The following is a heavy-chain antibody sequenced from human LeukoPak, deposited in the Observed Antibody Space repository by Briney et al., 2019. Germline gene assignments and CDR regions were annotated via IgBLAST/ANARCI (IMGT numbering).Heavy chain of an antibody. V-gene: IGHV4-61*01. CDR3: ARGTADYDFWSGRIATSYYFDY. Sequence: SETLSLTCTVSGGSVSSDSYHWTRIRQPPGKGLEWVGYIYSSGSTNYNPSLKSRATISVDTSKNQFSLKLSSVTAADTAVYYCARGTADYDFWSGRIATSYYFDYWGQGTLVTVSS. CDR2: IYSSGST. J-gene: IGHJ4*02. CDR1: GGSVSSDSYH. D-gene: IGHD3-3*01.